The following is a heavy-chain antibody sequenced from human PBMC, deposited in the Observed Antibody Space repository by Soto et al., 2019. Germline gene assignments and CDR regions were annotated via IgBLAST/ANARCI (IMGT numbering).Heavy chain of an antibody. J-gene: IGHJ4*02. V-gene: IGHV3-33*01. CDR1: GFTFSSYG. D-gene: IGHD3-22*01. Sequence: LRLSCAASGFTFSSYGMHWVRQAPGKGLEWVAVIWYDGSNKYYADSVKGRFTISRDNSKNTLYLQMNSLRAEDTAVYYCARDRYYYDSCGYPGSYWGQGTLVTVSS. CDR2: IWYDGSNK. CDR3: ARDRYYYDSCGYPGSY.